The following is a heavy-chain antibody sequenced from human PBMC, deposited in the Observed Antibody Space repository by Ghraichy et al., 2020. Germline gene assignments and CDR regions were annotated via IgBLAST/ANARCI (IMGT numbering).Heavy chain of an antibody. Sequence: SETLSLTCTVSGGSINSYHWNWIRQPAGKGLEWIGRLQTTGRTDHNPSLTSRVTMSVDTSKNQFSLRLSSVTAADTAMYYCAGSRLAGGAVDYWGQGTLVTVSS. CDR3: AGSRLAGGAVDY. J-gene: IGHJ4*02. CDR1: GGSINSYH. CDR2: LQTTGRT. V-gene: IGHV4-4*07. D-gene: IGHD2-21*01.